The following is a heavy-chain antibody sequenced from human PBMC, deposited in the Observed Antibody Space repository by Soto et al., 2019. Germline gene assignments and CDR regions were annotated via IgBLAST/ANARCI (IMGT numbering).Heavy chain of an antibody. Sequence: QVQLVESGGGVVQPGRSLRLSCAASGFTFSSYDMHWVRQAPGKGLEWVAVIWYDGSNKYYADSVKGRFTISRDNSKNTLYLQMNSLRAEDTAVYYCASGAAAGTNYYYGMDFWGQWTTVTVSS. CDR2: IWYDGSNK. J-gene: IGHJ6*02. CDR3: ASGAAAGTNYYYGMDF. V-gene: IGHV3-33*01. CDR1: GFTFSSYD. D-gene: IGHD6-13*01.